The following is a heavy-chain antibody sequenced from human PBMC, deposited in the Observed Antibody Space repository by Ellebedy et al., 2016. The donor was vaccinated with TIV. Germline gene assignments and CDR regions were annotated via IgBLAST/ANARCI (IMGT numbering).Heavy chain of an antibody. CDR2: LDHSGRT. Sequence: MPSETLSLTCAVYGGSFRGYYWSWIRQSPGKGLEWIGELDHSGRTNYNPSLKSRVTISLDTSKKQFSLKLNSVTAADTAVYYCATARRDPLYYGVDVWGRGTTVTVSS. CDR1: GGSFRGYY. CDR3: ATARRDPLYYGVDV. J-gene: IGHJ6*02. V-gene: IGHV4-34*01.